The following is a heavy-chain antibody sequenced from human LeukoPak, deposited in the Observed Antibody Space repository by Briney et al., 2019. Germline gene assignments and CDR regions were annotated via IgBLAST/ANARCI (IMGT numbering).Heavy chain of an antibody. V-gene: IGHV1-69*04. CDR2: IIPILGIA. CDR3: ARSQVYNWFDP. Sequence: ASVKVCCEASGGTFSSYAISWVRQAPGQGLEWMGRIIPILGIANYAQKFQGRVTITADKSTSTAYMELSSLRSEDTAVYYCARSQVYNWFDPWGQGTLVTVSS. CDR1: GGTFSSYA. J-gene: IGHJ5*02.